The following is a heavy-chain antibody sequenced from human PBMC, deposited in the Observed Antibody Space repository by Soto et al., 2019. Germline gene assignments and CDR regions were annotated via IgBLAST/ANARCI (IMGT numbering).Heavy chain of an antibody. CDR2: ISSGRGATI. V-gene: IGHV3-23*04. Sequence: EVQLVESGGGLVQPGGTLRLSCAASGFTFRHYAMNWVRQAPGKGLEWVSGISSGRGATIRYAESVQGRFSISRDNSKTTLFLQMNNRRVDDTALYYWAKDQGEGGDYENLLPSDWGQGILVTVSS. D-gene: IGHD4-17*01. CDR3: AKDQGEGGDYENLLPSD. CDR1: GFTFRHYA. J-gene: IGHJ4*02.